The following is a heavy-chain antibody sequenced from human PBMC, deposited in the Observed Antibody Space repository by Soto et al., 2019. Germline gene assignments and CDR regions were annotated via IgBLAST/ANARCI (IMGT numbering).Heavy chain of an antibody. V-gene: IGHV3-23*01. CDR1: GFTFIIYA. J-gene: IGHJ4*02. Sequence: GSLRPSCAASGFTFIIYAITFFRHAPWKWLEWVSAMGNSGSKTFYADSVKGRFTISRDNSKNTLFLQMESLRAEDMALYYCGRDTPFVDSWGQGTLVTVSS. CDR3: GRDTPFVDS. CDR2: MGNSGSKT.